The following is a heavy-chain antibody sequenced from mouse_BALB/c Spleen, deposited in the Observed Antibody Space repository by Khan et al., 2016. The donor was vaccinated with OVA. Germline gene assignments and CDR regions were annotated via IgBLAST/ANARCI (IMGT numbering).Heavy chain of an antibody. V-gene: IGHV1S56*01. Sequence: QIQLVQSGPELVKPGALVKISCKASGYTFTAYDINWARQRPGPGLEWIGWIYPGDGSTKYNENFRGKATLTAGQSSNTAYMQLSSLTSEKSAVYFCAREGLRGVAMDYWGQGTSVSVSS. J-gene: IGHJ4*01. CDR3: AREGLRGVAMDY. CDR1: GYTFTAYD. D-gene: IGHD2-4*01. CDR2: IYPGDGST.